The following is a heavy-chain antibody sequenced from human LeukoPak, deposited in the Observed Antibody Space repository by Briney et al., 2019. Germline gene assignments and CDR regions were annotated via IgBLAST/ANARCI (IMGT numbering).Heavy chain of an antibody. CDR2: ISYDGSNK. J-gene: IGHJ4*02. D-gene: IGHD2-2*01. CDR3: AKDSCSSTSCDEDF. V-gene: IGHV3-30*18. CDR1: GFTFSNYG. Sequence: GRSLRLSCAASGFTFSNYGMHWVRQAPGKGLEWVAGISYDGSNKCYSDSVKGRFTISRDNSKNTLYLQMNSLRAEDKGVYYCAKDSCSSTSCDEDFWGRGTVATVSS.